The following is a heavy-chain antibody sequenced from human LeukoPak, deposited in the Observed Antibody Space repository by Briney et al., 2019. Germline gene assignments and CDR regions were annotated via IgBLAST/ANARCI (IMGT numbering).Heavy chain of an antibody. J-gene: IGHJ4*02. CDR1: GGTVSSYA. V-gene: IGHV1-69*13. Sequence: GASVKVSCKASGGTVSSYAISWVRQAPGQGREWMGGIIPIFGTANYAQKFQGRVTITADESTSKAYMELSSLRSEDTAVYYCAGRSGSYENYYFDYWGQGTLVTVSS. CDR2: IIPIFGTA. D-gene: IGHD3-10*01. CDR3: AGRSGSYENYYFDY.